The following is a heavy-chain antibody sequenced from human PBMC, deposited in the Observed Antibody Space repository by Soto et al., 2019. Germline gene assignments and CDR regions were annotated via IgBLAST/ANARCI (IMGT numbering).Heavy chain of an antibody. D-gene: IGHD5-12*01. CDR3: AKTPLHSGYDADYYYYGMDV. V-gene: IGHV3-23*01. J-gene: IGHJ6*02. Sequence: GGSLRLSCAASGFTFSSYAMSWVRQAPGKGLEWVSAISGSGGSTYYADSVKGRFTISRDNSKNTLYLQMNSLRAEDTAVYYCAKTPLHSGYDADYYYYGMDVWGQGTTVTVSS. CDR1: GFTFSSYA. CDR2: ISGSGGST.